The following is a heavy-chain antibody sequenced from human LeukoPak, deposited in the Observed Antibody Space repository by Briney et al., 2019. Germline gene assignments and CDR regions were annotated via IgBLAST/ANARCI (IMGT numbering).Heavy chain of an antibody. CDR1: GGSISSSSYY. V-gene: IGHV4-39*07. D-gene: IGHD2-15*01. CDR3: ARRARREIPFYRRATGIGYFDY. Sequence: PSETLSLTCTVSGGSISSSSYYWGWIRQPPGKGLEWIGSIYYSGSTYYNPSLKSRVTISVDTSKNQFSLKLSSVTAADTAVYYCARRARREIPFYRRATGIGYFDYWGQGTLVTVSS. CDR2: IYYSGST. J-gene: IGHJ4*02.